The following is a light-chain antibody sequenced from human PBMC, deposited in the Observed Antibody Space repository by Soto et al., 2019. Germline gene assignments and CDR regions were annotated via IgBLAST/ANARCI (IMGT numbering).Light chain of an antibody. V-gene: IGKV3-20*01. CDR2: GTS. CDR1: QSVSSSY. CDR3: QQYGSSSWT. Sequence: EVVLTQSPGTLSLSPGERATLSCRARQSVSSSYLAWYQQKPGQAPRLLIYGTSSRATGIPDRFSGSVSGTDFSRTVSRLEPEEFAVYYCQQYGSSSWTFGQGTKVEIK. J-gene: IGKJ1*01.